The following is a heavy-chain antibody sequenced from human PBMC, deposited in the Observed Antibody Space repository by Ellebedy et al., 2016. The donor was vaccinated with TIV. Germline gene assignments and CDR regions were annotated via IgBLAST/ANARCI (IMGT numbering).Heavy chain of an antibody. D-gene: IGHD6-6*01. CDR3: ARVGYSSSSSYDS. J-gene: IGHJ4*02. CDR1: GYTFTSRT. Sequence: SVKVSCXASGYTFTSRTLHWVRQAPGQGLEWVGWINPGNGNTKYSPKIQGRVTITMDTSASTAYMELSSLRSEDTAVYYCARVGYSSSSSYDSWGQGTLVTVSS. CDR2: INPGNGNT. V-gene: IGHV1-3*01.